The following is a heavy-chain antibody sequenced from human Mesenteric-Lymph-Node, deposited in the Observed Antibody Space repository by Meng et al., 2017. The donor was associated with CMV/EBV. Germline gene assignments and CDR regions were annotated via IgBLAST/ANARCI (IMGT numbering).Heavy chain of an antibody. CDR3: ARALYSIGGDY. CDR2: ISYDGSNT. J-gene: IGHJ4*02. D-gene: IGHD6-13*01. V-gene: IGHV3-30*16. Sequence: SCKASGYTFTSYDINWVRQATGQGLEWVAVISYDGSNTYYADSVKGRFTISRDNSKNTLYLQMNSLRAEDTAVYYCARALYSIGGDYWGQGTLVTVSS. CDR1: GYTFTSYD.